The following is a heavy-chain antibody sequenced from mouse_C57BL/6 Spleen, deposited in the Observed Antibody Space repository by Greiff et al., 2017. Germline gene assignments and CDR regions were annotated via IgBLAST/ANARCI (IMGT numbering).Heavy chain of an antibody. J-gene: IGHJ2*01. Sequence: QVQLQQSGPELVKPGASVKISCKASGYAFSSSWMNWVKQRPGRGLEWIGRIYPGDGDTNYNGKVKGKATLTADKSSSTAYMQLSSLTSEDSAVYFCARDGSSMYYFDYWGQGTTLTVSS. CDR2: IYPGDGDT. D-gene: IGHD1-1*01. CDR1: GYAFSSSW. V-gene: IGHV1-82*01. CDR3: ARDGSSMYYFDY.